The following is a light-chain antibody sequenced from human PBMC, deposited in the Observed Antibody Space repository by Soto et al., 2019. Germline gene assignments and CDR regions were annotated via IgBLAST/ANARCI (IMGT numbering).Light chain of an antibody. CDR2: GAS. J-gene: IGKJ1*01. V-gene: IGKV3-20*01. CDR1: QSVSSSY. CDR3: QQYGSSPT. Sequence: EIVLTQSPGTLSLSPGERATLSCRASQSVSSSYLAWYQQKPGQAPRLLIYGASSRATGIPDRFSGSGSGTEFTLTISRLEPEDFAVYYCQQYGSSPTFGRGTKVDIK.